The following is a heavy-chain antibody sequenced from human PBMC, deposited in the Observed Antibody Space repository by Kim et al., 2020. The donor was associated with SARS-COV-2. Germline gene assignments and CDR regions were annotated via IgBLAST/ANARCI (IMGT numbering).Heavy chain of an antibody. J-gene: IGHJ4*02. D-gene: IGHD3-10*01. CDR1: GFTFSSYA. CDR2: ISGSGGST. CDR3: AKMNPFRTLLWFGEKRRTFDY. V-gene: IGHV3-23*01. Sequence: GGSLRLSCAASGFTFSSYAMSWVRQAPGKGLEWVSAISGSGGSTYYADSVKGRFTISRDNSKNTLYLQMNSLRAEDTAVYYCAKMNPFRTLLWFGEKRRTFDYWGQGTLVTVSS.